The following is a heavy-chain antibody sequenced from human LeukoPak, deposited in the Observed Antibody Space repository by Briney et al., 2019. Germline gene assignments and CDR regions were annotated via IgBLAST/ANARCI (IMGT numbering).Heavy chain of an antibody. V-gene: IGHV3-23*01. J-gene: IGHJ3*02. CDR1: GFTFSSYA. Sequence: GGSLRLSCAASGFTFSSYAMSWVRQAPGKGLELVSAISGSGGSTYYADSVKGRFTISRDNSKNTLYLQMNSLRAEDTAVYYCAKDGSTMVRGVINLPYAFDIWGQGTMVTVSS. CDR3: AKDGSTMVRGVINLPYAFDI. CDR2: ISGSGGST. D-gene: IGHD3-10*01.